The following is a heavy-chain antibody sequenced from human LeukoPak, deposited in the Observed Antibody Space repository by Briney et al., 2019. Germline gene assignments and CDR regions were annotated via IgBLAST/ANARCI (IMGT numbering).Heavy chain of an antibody. D-gene: IGHD7-27*01. Sequence: GGSLRLSCAACGFTFSSHAMSWVRQAPGKGLEWVPAISGSGGRTYYANSVKGRFTISRDNTKNTLYLQMNSLRADDTAVYYCAKDLANRGPKGGAFDIWGQGTMVTVSS. CDR1: GFTFSSHA. J-gene: IGHJ3*02. V-gene: IGHV3-23*01. CDR2: ISGSGGRT. CDR3: AKDLANRGPKGGAFDI.